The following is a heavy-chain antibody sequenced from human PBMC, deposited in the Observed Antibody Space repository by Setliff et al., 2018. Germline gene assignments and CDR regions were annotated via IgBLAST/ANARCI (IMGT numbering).Heavy chain of an antibody. D-gene: IGHD2-2*01. CDR2: ISPYTGNT. CDR3: SRLVRYCTTTSCQRLSGDEY. Sequence: ASVKVSCKASGYTFSNYGISWVRQAPGQGLEWLGWISPYTGNTFYAPQFQDRVIMTTDTSTNTAYMELRSLTSDDTAVYYCSRLVRYCTTTSCQRLSGDEYWGQGTVVTVSS. J-gene: IGHJ4*02. V-gene: IGHV1-18*01. CDR1: GYTFSNYG.